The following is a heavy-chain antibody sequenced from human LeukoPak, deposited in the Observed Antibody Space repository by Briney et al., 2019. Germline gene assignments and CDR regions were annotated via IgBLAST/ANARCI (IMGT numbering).Heavy chain of an antibody. D-gene: IGHD2-2*01. Sequence: SETLSLTCTVSGGSISSSSHSWGWIRQPPGKGLERIGSISYSGSTYYNPSLKTRATMSVDTSENQFSLKLSSVTAADSTVYYCVRIYCTSTSCYGDSYYGMDVWGQGTTVTVS. CDR1: GGSISSSSHS. J-gene: IGHJ6*02. CDR2: ISYSGST. V-gene: IGHV4-39*01. CDR3: VRIYCTSTSCYGDSYYGMDV.